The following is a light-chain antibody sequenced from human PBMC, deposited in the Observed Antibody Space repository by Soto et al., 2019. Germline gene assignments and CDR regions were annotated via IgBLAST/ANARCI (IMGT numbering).Light chain of an antibody. CDR3: ATWDDSLV. Sequence: QLVLTQPPSASGTPGQRVTISCSGSRSNIGSNYVYWYQQLPATAPKLVIYRNNQRPSGVPHRFSGSKSGTSASLAISGLRSEDEADYYCATWDDSLVFGGGTKLTVL. CDR1: RSNIGSNY. CDR2: RNN. V-gene: IGLV1-47*01. J-gene: IGLJ2*01.